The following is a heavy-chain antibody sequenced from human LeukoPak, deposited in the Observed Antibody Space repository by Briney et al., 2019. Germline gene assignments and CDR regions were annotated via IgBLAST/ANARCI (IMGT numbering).Heavy chain of an antibody. V-gene: IGHV1-46*01. CDR2: INPSGGST. D-gene: IGHD5-24*01. CDR3: AATTGNWFDP. CDR1: GYTFTSYY. Sequence: ASVKVSCKASGYTFTSYYMHWVRQAPGQGLEWMGIINPSGGSTSYAQKFQGRVTMTRDTSTCTVYMELSSLRSEDTAVYYCAATTGNWFDPWGQGTLVTVSS. J-gene: IGHJ5*02.